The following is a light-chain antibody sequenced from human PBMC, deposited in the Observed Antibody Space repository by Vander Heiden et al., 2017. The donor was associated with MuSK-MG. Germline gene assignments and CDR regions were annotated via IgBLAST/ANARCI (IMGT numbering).Light chain of an antibody. CDR2: DVN. Sequence: QSALTQPASVSGSPGQSLTISCTGTVRDVGGYNYVSWYQQHPGKAPKLMLYDVNNRPSGVSNRFSGSKSGRTASLTISGLQAEDEADYFCCSYSSSNILHVFGSGTKVTVL. V-gene: IGLV2-14*03. J-gene: IGLJ1*01. CDR3: CSYSSSNILHV. CDR1: VRDVGGYNY.